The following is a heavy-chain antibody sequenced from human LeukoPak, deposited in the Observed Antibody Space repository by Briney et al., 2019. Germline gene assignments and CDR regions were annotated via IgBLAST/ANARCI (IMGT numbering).Heavy chain of an antibody. J-gene: IGHJ4*02. CDR3: ARQAYYYDSSGKPHEHGFEY. CDR2: IYPGDSDT. V-gene: IGHV5-51*01. Sequence: GESLKISCKGSGYSFTTYWIGWVRQMPGKGLEWMGIIYPGDSDTKYSPSFQGQVTISADKSISTAYLQWSSLKASDTAMYYCARQAYYYDSSGKPHEHGFEYWGQGTLVTVSS. CDR1: GYSFTTYW. D-gene: IGHD3-22*01.